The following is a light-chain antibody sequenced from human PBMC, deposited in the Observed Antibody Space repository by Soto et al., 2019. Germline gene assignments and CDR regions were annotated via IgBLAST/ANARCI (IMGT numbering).Light chain of an antibody. J-gene: IGLJ1*01. Sequence: QSVLTQPRSVSGSPGQSVTISCTGTSSDVGGYNYVSWYQQHPGKAPKVMIYDVSKRPSGVPDRFSGSKSGNTASLTISGLQAEDEADYYCCSYAGSPYVFGTGTKFTVL. V-gene: IGLV2-11*01. CDR3: CSYAGSPYV. CDR1: SSDVGGYNY. CDR2: DVS.